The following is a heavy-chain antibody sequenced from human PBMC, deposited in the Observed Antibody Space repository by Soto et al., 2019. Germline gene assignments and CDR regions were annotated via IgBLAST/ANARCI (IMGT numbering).Heavy chain of an antibody. J-gene: IGHJ6*03. V-gene: IGHV4-34*01. CDR2: INHSGST. CDR3: ARLPINYDFWSGYFPHYYYYMDV. CDR1: GGSFSGYY. D-gene: IGHD3-3*01. Sequence: SETLSLTCAVYGGSFSGYYWSWIRQPPGKGLEWIGEINHSGSTNYNPSLKSRVTISVDTSKNQFSLKLSSVTAADTAVYYCARLPINYDFWSGYFPHYYYYMDVWGKGTTVTVSS.